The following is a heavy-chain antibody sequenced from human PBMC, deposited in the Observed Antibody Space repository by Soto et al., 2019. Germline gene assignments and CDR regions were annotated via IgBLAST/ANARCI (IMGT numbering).Heavy chain of an antibody. CDR2: ISWNSGSI. J-gene: IGHJ6*02. Sequence: GGSLRLSCAASGFTFDDYAMHWVRQAPGKGLEWVSGISWNSGSIGYADSVKGRFTISRDNAKNSLCLQMNSLRAEDTALYYCAKDMGGLVVPAASTLRYYGMDVWGQGTTVTVSS. CDR1: GFTFDDYA. V-gene: IGHV3-9*01. CDR3: AKDMGGLVVPAASTLRYYGMDV. D-gene: IGHD2-2*01.